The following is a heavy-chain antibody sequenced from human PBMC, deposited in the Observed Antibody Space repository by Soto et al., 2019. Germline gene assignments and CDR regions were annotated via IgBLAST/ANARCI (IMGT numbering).Heavy chain of an antibody. CDR3: ARVRWLSEYDMWTGYYIFDQ. CDR2: TSNSGSA. D-gene: IGHD3-9*01. V-gene: IGHV4-61*03. Sequence: SETLSLTCTVSGDSVSSGFYYWNWIRQPPGKGLEWIGYTSNSGSAEYNPSLKSRVTITTDTSTNHFSLKLTSVTAADTAVYYCARVRWLSEYDMWTGYYIFDQWGRGTLVTVSS. CDR1: GDSVSSGFYY. J-gene: IGHJ4*02.